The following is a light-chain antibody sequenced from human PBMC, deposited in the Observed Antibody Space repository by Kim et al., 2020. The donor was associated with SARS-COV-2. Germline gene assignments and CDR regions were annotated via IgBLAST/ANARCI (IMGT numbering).Light chain of an antibody. CDR1: QSVSSNS. Sequence: LSPGESAPLSCRASQSVSSNSLAWYQQKPAQAPRLLIYGASSRATGIPDRFSGSGSGTDFTLTISRLEAEDFTVYYCQQYGSSPYTFGQGTKLEI. CDR3: QQYGSSPYT. J-gene: IGKJ2*01. CDR2: GAS. V-gene: IGKV3-20*01.